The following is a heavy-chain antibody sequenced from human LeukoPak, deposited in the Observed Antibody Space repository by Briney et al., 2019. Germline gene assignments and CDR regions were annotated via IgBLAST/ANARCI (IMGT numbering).Heavy chain of an antibody. CDR2: MNYGGSS. CDR1: GGSLSSSSSSY. Sequence: PSETLSLTCTVSGGSLSSSSSSYWGWIRQPPGKGLEWIGSMNYGGSSHYNPSLKSRVTISVDTSKKQFSLKLSSVTAADTAVYYCTRRSRPRVSSWFDPWGQGTLVTVSS. D-gene: IGHD2-8*01. V-gene: IGHV4-39*01. CDR3: TRRSRPRVSSWFDP. J-gene: IGHJ5*02.